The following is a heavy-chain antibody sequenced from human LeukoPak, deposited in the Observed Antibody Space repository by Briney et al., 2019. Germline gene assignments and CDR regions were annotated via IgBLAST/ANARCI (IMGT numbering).Heavy chain of an antibody. V-gene: IGHV4-34*01. Sequence: PSETLSLTCAVYGGSFSGYYWNWIRQPPGKGLEWIGEINHCGTTNYNPSLKSRVTISVDTSKNQFSLKLSSVTAADTTVYYCARGPDGRAYYAFDIWGQGTMVTVSS. J-gene: IGHJ3*02. D-gene: IGHD1-14*01. CDR2: INHCGTT. CDR1: GGSFSGYY. CDR3: ARGPDGRAYYAFDI.